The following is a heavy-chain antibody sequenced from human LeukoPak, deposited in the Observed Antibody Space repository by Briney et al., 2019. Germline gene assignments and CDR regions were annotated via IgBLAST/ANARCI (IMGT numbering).Heavy chain of an antibody. D-gene: IGHD2-2*01. CDR2: TYYRSKWYN. CDR1: GDSVSSNSAA. CDR3: ARMVIVVVPAAMGGAAAGTSWFDP. J-gene: IGHJ5*02. Sequence: SQTLSLTCAISGDSVSSNSAAWNWIRQSPSRGLEWLGRTYYRSKWYNDYAVSVKSRITINPDTSKNQFSLQLNSVTPEDTAVYYCARMVIVVVPAAMGGAAAGTSWFDPWGQGTLVTVSS. V-gene: IGHV6-1*01.